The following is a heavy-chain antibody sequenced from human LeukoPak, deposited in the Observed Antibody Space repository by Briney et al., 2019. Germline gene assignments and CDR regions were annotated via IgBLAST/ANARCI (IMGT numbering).Heavy chain of an antibody. Sequence: ASVKVSCKASGYTFTGYYMQWVRQDPGQGPKRMGWSNPNSGGTNYAQKFQGRVIMTRDTSISTAYMELSRLRSDDTAVYYCARDHIRWLGNWLDPWGQGTLVTVSS. V-gene: IGHV1-2*02. CDR2: SNPNSGGT. J-gene: IGHJ5*02. CDR3: ARDHIRWLGNWLDP. D-gene: IGHD4-23*01. CDR1: GYTFTGYY.